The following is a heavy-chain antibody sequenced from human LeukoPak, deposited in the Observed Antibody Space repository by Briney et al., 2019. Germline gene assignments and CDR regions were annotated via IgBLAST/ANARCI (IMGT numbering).Heavy chain of an antibody. CDR1: GGSISSGGYS. CDR2: IYHSGST. Sequence: PSETLSLTCAVSGGSISSGGYSWSWIRQPPGKGLEWIGYIYHSGSTYYNPSLKSRVTISVDRSKNQFSLKLSSVTAADTAVYYCARVSCSTSCYFGVEWFDPWGQGTLVTVSS. V-gene: IGHV4-30-2*01. J-gene: IGHJ5*02. CDR3: ARVSCSTSCYFGVEWFDP. D-gene: IGHD2-2*01.